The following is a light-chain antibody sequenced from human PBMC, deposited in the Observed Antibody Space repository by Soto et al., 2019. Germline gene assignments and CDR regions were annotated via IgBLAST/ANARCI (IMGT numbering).Light chain of an antibody. Sequence: ETVLTQSPVTVSLSPVERATLSCRTSQSVKSNYLAWYQQKPGQAPRLLIYGVFNRATGIPDRFSGSGSGTDFTLTISGLEPEDSALYYCQHYDGSPRTIGQGTKLEIK. V-gene: IGKV3-20*01. CDR1: QSVKSNY. CDR2: GVF. CDR3: QHYDGSPRT. J-gene: IGKJ2*01.